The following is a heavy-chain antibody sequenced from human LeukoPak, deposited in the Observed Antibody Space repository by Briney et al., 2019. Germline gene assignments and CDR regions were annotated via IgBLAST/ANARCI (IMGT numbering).Heavy chain of an antibody. CDR3: ASSTGSFDY. V-gene: IGHV4-39*01. CDR1: DDSISSTNYY. Sequence: SETLSLTCSVSDDSISSTNYYWGWIRQPPGKGLEWIGNIYYSGSASYNPSLKSRVTMSVDTSKKQFSLKLSSVTAADTAVYYCASSTGSFDYWGQGTLVTVSS. CDR2: IYYSGSA. J-gene: IGHJ4*02. D-gene: IGHD4-17*01.